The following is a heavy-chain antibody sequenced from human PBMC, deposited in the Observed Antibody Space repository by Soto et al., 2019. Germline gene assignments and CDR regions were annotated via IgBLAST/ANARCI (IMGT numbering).Heavy chain of an antibody. CDR1: GFTFGTYS. CDR3: AREYSSSSGRCYDY. J-gene: IGHJ4*02. Sequence: EVQLVESGGDLVQPGGSLRLSCAASGFTFGTYSMNWVRQAPGKGLEWVSYISSSGSTIYYADSVKGRFTISRDNAKNSRYLQMNSLRDEDTAVYYCAREYSSSSGRCYDYWGQGTLVTVSS. V-gene: IGHV3-48*02. D-gene: IGHD6-6*01. CDR2: ISSSGSTI.